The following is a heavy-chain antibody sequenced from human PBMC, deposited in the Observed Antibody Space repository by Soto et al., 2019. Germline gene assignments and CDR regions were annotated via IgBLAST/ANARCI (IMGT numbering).Heavy chain of an antibody. D-gene: IGHD6-25*01. V-gene: IGHV1-18*01. Sequence: QVQLVQSGAEVKKPGASVKVSCKASGYTFTSYGISWVRQAPGPGLEWMGWLSAYNGNTHYAQTLQGRSTMTTDTSTSTAYIEVRSLRSDLTGLYYCAREYSSGGVHVNWIDPGGQGGLGTVSS. CDR3: AREYSSGGVHVNWIDP. J-gene: IGHJ5*02. CDR2: LSAYNGNT. CDR1: GYTFTSYG.